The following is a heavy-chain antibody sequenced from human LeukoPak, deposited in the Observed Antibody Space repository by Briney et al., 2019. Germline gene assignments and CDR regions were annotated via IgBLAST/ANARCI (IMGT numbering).Heavy chain of an antibody. CDR3: ARLVYTAMVTYYYYYYMDV. Sequence: SETLSLTCTVSGGSISSYYWSWIRQPPGKGLEWIGYIYYSGSTNYNPSLKSRVTISVDTSKNQFSLKLSSVTAADTAVYYCARLVYTAMVTYYYYYYMDVWGKGTTVTVSS. V-gene: IGHV4-59*12. CDR2: IYYSGST. J-gene: IGHJ6*03. CDR1: GGSISSYY. D-gene: IGHD5-18*01.